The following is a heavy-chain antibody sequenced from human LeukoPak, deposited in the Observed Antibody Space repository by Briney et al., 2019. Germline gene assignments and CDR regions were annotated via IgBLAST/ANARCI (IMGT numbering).Heavy chain of an antibody. CDR2: IYYSGST. CDR3: ARYRNEALFAFDI. Sequence: SETLSLTCTVSGGSISNYYWSWIRQPPGKGLEWIGYIYYSGSTNYNPSLMSRVIISVDTSKTQFSLKLNSVTAADTAVYYCARYRNEALFAFDIWGQGTMVTVSS. CDR1: GGSISNYY. J-gene: IGHJ3*02. V-gene: IGHV4-59*01. D-gene: IGHD1-14*01.